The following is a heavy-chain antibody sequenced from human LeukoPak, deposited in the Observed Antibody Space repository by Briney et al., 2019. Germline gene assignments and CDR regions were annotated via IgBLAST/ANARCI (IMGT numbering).Heavy chain of an antibody. Sequence: SETLSLTCTVSGGSFSSGSYYWSWLRQPPGKGLEWIGYIYYSGSTNYNPSLKSRVTISVDTSKNQFSLKLSSVTAADTAVYYCATGGWLRGDYWGQGTLVTVSS. CDR1: GGSFSSGSYY. V-gene: IGHV4-61*01. CDR3: ATGGWLRGDY. J-gene: IGHJ4*02. CDR2: IYYSGST. D-gene: IGHD5-12*01.